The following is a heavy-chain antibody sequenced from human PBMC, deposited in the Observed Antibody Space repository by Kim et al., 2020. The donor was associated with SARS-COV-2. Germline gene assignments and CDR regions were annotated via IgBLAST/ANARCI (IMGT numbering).Heavy chain of an antibody. Sequence: ASVKVSCKASGYTFTSYYMHWVRQAPGQGLEWMGIINPSGGSTSYAQKFQGRVTMTRDTSTSTVYMELSSLRSEDTAVYYCASLGHGGSSWYYFDYWGQGTLVTVSS. CDR1: GYTFTSYY. CDR3: ASLGHGGSSWYYFDY. CDR2: INPSGGST. J-gene: IGHJ4*02. V-gene: IGHV1-46*01. D-gene: IGHD6-13*01.